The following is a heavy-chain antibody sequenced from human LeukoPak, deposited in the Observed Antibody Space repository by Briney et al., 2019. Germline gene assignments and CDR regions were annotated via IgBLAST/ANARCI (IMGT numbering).Heavy chain of an antibody. CDR1: GYTFTGYY. J-gene: IGHJ4*02. Sequence: APVKVSCKASGYTFTGYYMHWVRQAPGQGLEWMGRINPNSGGTNYAQKFQGRVTMTRDTSISTAYMELSRLRSDDTAVYYCARILLCSGGSCPSVGVDYWGQGTLVTVSS. CDR2: INPNSGGT. V-gene: IGHV1-2*06. CDR3: ARILLCSGGSCPSVGVDY. D-gene: IGHD2-15*01.